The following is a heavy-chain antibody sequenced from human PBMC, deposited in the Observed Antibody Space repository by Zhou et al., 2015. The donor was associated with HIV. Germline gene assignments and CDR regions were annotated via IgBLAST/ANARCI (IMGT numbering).Heavy chain of an antibody. CDR1: GGTFSSYT. D-gene: IGHD6-6*01. J-gene: IGHJ4*02. CDR2: IIPILGIA. Sequence: QVQLVQSGAEVKKPGSSVKVSCKASGGTFSSYTISWVRQAPGQGLEWMGRIIPILGIANYAQKFQGRVTITADKSTSTAYMELSSLRSEDTAVYYCARDVGSYSSSSFDYWGQGTLVTVSS. V-gene: IGHV1-69*08. CDR3: ARDVGSYSSSSFDY.